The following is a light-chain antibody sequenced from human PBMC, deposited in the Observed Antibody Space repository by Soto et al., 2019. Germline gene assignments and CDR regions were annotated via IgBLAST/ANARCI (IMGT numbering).Light chain of an antibody. CDR3: ATWDDSLNGLYV. CDR1: SSDVGGYIY. J-gene: IGLJ1*01. V-gene: IGLV2-14*01. Sequence: QSVLTQPASVSGSPGQSITISCTGTSSDVGGYIYVSWYRQHPGKAPKPIIYEVSNRPSGVSNRFSGSKSGNTASLTISGLQAEDEADYYCATWDDSLNGLYVFGPGTKLTVL. CDR2: EVS.